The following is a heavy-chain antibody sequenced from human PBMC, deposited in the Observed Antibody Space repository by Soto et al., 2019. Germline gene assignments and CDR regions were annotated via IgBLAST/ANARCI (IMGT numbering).Heavy chain of an antibody. V-gene: IGHV3-7*03. CDR2: IKNDGSEQ. Sequence: GGSLRLSGAASVFTFSTYYMTWVRQAPGKGLEWVASIKNDGSEQYYVDSVKGRFTISRDNAKNSLYLQMNSLRAGDTALYYCSRENWFQDYWGQGTRVTVS. CDR1: VFTFSTYY. CDR3: SRENWFQDY. D-gene: IGHD3-10*01. J-gene: IGHJ4*02.